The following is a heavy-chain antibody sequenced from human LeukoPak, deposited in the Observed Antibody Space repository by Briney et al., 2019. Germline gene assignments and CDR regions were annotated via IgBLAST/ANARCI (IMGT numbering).Heavy chain of an antibody. V-gene: IGHV3-23*01. D-gene: IGHD1-7*01. Sequence: GGSLRLSCAASGFTFSSYGMSWVRQAPGKGPEWVSAISGSGGSTYYADSVKGRFTISRDNSKNTLYLQMNSLRAEDTAVYYCARGVAWNYGNWFDPWGQGTLVTVSS. CDR3: ARGVAWNYGNWFDP. CDR2: ISGSGGST. CDR1: GFTFSSYG. J-gene: IGHJ5*02.